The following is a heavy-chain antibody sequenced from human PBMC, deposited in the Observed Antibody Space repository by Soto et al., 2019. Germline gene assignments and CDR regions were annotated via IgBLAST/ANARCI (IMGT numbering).Heavy chain of an antibody. CDR3: AREWSIAARRGGYYFDY. J-gene: IGHJ4*02. CDR2: IIPIFGTA. D-gene: IGHD6-6*01. CDR1: GGTFSSYA. Sequence: SVEVSCKASGGTFSSYAISWVLQAPGQGLEWMGGIIPIFGTANYAQKFQGRVTITADESTSTAYMEQSSLRSEDTAVYYCAREWSIAARRGGYYFDYWGQGTLVTVSS. V-gene: IGHV1-69*13.